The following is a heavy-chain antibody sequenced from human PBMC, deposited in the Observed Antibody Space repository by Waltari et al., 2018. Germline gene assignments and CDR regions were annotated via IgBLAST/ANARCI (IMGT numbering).Heavy chain of an antibody. CDR3: ARYDRYSYGTPHFDY. CDR2: IYPGDSDT. J-gene: IGHJ4*02. CDR1: GYSFTSYW. V-gene: IGHV5-51*01. Sequence: EVQLVQSGAEVKKPGESLKISCKGSGYSFTSYWIGWVRQMPGKGLEWMGIIYPGDSDTRYIPSFQGQVTISADKSISTAYLQWSSLKASDTAMYYCARYDRYSYGTPHFDYWGQGTLVTVSS. D-gene: IGHD5-18*01.